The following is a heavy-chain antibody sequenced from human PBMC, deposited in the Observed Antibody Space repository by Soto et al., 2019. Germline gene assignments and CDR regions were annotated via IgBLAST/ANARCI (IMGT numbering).Heavy chain of an antibody. D-gene: IGHD6-13*01. J-gene: IGHJ6*02. CDR2: IYSGGST. V-gene: IGHV3-53*01. Sequence: LRLSCAASGFTVSSNYMSWVRQAPGKGLEWVSVIYSGGSTYYADSVKGRFTISRDNSKNTLYLQMNSLRAEDTAVYYCASRSSSWYDYYYGMDVWGQGTTVTVSS. CDR1: GFTVSSNY. CDR3: ASRSSSWYDYYYGMDV.